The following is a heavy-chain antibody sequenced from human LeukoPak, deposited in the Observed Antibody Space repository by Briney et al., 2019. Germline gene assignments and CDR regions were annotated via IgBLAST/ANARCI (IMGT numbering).Heavy chain of an antibody. CDR3: AKDGYCSSTSCSVYYYYYMDV. V-gene: IGHV3-30*02. D-gene: IGHD2-2*03. CDR1: GFTFSSYG. Sequence: PGGSLRLSCAASGFTFSSYGMHWVRQAPGKGLEWVAFIRYDGSNKYYADSVKGRFTISRDNSKNTLYLQMNSLRAEDTAVYYCAKDGYCSSTSCSVYYYYYMDVWGKGTTVTVSS. CDR2: IRYDGSNK. J-gene: IGHJ6*03.